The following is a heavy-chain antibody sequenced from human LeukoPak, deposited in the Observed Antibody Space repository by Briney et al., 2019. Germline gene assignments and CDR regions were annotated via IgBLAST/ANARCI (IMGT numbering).Heavy chain of an antibody. CDR2: ITTKSAK. V-gene: IGHV3-48*02. Sequence: GGSLRLSCAASGFSLSVYGVGCARQAPGEGLEWVSYITTKSAKFYADSVRGRIAISRENDKNPVYLQMTSLRDEDTAVYYCTRGRYQFLGPNDSWGQGSLVTASS. J-gene: IGHJ4*02. CDR3: TRGRYQFLGPNDS. CDR1: GFSLSVYG. D-gene: IGHD2/OR15-2a*01.